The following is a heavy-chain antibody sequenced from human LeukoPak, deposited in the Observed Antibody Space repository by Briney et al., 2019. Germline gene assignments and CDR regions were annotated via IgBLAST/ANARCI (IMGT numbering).Heavy chain of an antibody. CDR1: GFTFSSFG. CDR2: ISGSGGST. Sequence: GGSLRLSCAGSGFTFSSFGMHWVRQAPGKGLEWVSGISGSGGSTYYADSVKGRFTISRDNSKNTLYLQMNSLRAEDTAVYYCAKVVSSGTTLDYWGQGTLVTVSS. CDR3: AKVVSSGTTLDY. J-gene: IGHJ4*02. V-gene: IGHV3-23*01. D-gene: IGHD1-1*01.